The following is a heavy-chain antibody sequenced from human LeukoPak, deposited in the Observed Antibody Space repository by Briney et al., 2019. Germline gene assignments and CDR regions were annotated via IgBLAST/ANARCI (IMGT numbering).Heavy chain of an antibody. D-gene: IGHD1-14*01. CDR1: GFTFSSYW. Sequence: GSLRLSCAASGFTFSSYWMNWARQAPGKGLEWVASINHNGNVNYYVDSVRGRFTISRDNAKNSLYLQMNSLRAEDTAIYYCARDFNHAFDYWGQGVLVTVSS. CDR2: INHNGNVN. CDR3: ARDFNHAFDY. J-gene: IGHJ4*02. V-gene: IGHV3-7*01.